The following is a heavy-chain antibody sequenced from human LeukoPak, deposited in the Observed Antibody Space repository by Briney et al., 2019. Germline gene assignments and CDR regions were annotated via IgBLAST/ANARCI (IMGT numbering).Heavy chain of an antibody. V-gene: IGHV3-30*18. Sequence: PGRSLRLSCAASGFTFSSYGMHWVRQAPGKGLEWVAVISYDGSNKYYADSVKGRFTISRDNSKNTLYLQMNSLRAEDTAVYYCAKEGSSDYYYYFDYWGQGTLVTVSS. J-gene: IGHJ4*02. CDR1: GFTFSSYG. CDR2: ISYDGSNK. D-gene: IGHD3-22*01. CDR3: AKEGSSDYYYYFDY.